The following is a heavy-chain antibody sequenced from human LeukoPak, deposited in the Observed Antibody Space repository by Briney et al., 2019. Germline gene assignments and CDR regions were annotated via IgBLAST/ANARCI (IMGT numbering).Heavy chain of an antibody. CDR1: GGSFSDYY. CDR3: ARGAVRGLDY. Sequence: PSETLSLTCGVYGGSFSDYYWHWVRQAPGKGLEWIGEINHSGTTNYNPSLKSRVTTSVDTSKNQFSLKLNSVTAADTAVYYCARGAVRGLDYWGQGTLVIVSS. D-gene: IGHD3-10*01. V-gene: IGHV4-34*01. J-gene: IGHJ4*02. CDR2: INHSGTT.